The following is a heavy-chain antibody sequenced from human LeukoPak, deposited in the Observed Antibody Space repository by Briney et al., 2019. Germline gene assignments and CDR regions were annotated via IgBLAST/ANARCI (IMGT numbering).Heavy chain of an antibody. CDR2: IYTSGST. CDR1: GGSISSYY. V-gene: IGHV4-4*07. CDR3: ARSGSSSSWFDP. Sequence: SETLSLTCTVSGGSISSYYWSWIRQPPGKGLEWIGRIYTSGSTNYNPSLKSRVTISTDTSKNQFSLKLSSVTAADTAVYYCARSGSSSSWFDPWGQGTLVTVSS. J-gene: IGHJ5*02. D-gene: IGHD6-6*01.